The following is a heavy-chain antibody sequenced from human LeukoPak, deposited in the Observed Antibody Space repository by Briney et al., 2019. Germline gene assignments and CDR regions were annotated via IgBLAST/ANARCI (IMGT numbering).Heavy chain of an antibody. CDR3: ARVGVPGAISSGSYDY. V-gene: IGHV3-30*12. CDR2: IKRDETER. J-gene: IGHJ4*02. CDR1: GFSFTTSG. D-gene: IGHD3-22*01. Sequence: GGSLRLSCTASGFSFTTSGMHWVRQAPGKGLQWVAFIKRDETERWILQSVKGRFTISRDNAKSSLYLQMNSLRAEDTAVYYCARVGVPGAISSGSYDYWGQGTLVTVSS.